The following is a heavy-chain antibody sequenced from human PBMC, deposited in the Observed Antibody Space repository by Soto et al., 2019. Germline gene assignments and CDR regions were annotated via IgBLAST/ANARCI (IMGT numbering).Heavy chain of an antibody. D-gene: IGHD1-7*01. Sequence: SETLSLTCAVYGGSFSVHYWGWIRTSPGKGLEWIGSLYYSGSTYYNPSLNSRVTMSVDTSKNQFSLRLSSVTAADTARYYCARLHKLELRHGFDYLGQGTLVTVSS. V-gene: IGHV4-39*01. CDR1: GGSFSVHY. CDR2: LYYSGST. CDR3: ARLHKLELRHGFDY. J-gene: IGHJ4*02.